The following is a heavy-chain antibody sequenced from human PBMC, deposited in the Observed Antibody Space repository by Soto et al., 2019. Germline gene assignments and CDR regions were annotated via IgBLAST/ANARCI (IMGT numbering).Heavy chain of an antibody. CDR3: AKAGSSGYYPPYYFDY. D-gene: IGHD3-22*01. Sequence: GGSLRLSCAASGFTFSSQAMSWVRQAPGKGLEWVSGMSGSGGHTYYADSVKGRFTISRDNSKNTLFLQLNNLRADDTAVYYCAKAGSSGYYPPYYFDYWGQGSLVTVSS. CDR2: MSGSGGHT. V-gene: IGHV3-23*01. J-gene: IGHJ4*02. CDR1: GFTFSSQA.